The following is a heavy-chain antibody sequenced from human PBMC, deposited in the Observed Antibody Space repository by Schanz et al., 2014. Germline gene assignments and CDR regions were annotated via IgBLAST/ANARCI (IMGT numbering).Heavy chain of an antibody. V-gene: IGHV3-21*01. CDR1: GFTFSSFS. J-gene: IGHJ5*02. Sequence: EVQLLESGGGLVKPGGSLRLFCAASGFTFSSFSMHWVRRPPGGGLQWVSSINSISTYIRYADSVRGRFTVSRDNANNSLFLQMDSLGVEDTALYYCVRDGPPCGGDCQNRFGPWGQGTLVTVSS. CDR3: VRDGPPCGGDCQNRFGP. D-gene: IGHD2-21*02. CDR2: INSISTYI.